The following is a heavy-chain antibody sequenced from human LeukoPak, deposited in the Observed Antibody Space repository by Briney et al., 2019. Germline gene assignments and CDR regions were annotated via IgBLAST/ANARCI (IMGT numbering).Heavy chain of an antibody. CDR3: ARVLRYCSGGNCYSGGLGYMDV. V-gene: IGHV3-48*04. D-gene: IGHD2-15*01. J-gene: IGHJ6*03. CDR1: GFTFRNYA. CDR2: ISRSGSTK. Sequence: GGSLRLSCAASGFTFRNYAMHWVRQAPGKGLEWVSSISRSGSTKYYADSVKGRFTISRDNAKNSLFLQMNSLRAEDTAVYYCARVLRYCSGGNCYSGGLGYMDVWGKGTTVTISS.